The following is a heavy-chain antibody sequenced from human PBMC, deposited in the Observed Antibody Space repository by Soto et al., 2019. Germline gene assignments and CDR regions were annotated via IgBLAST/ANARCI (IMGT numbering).Heavy chain of an antibody. CDR2: MNPNSGNT. D-gene: IGHD4-4*01. Sequence: GASVKVSCKASGYTFTSYDINWVRQATGQGLEWMGWMNPNSGNTGYAQKFQGRVTMTRNTSISTAYMELSSLRSEDTAVYYCARGLKCNYEVLFDYWGQGTLVTVSS. V-gene: IGHV1-8*01. J-gene: IGHJ4*02. CDR3: ARGLKCNYEVLFDY. CDR1: GYTFTSYD.